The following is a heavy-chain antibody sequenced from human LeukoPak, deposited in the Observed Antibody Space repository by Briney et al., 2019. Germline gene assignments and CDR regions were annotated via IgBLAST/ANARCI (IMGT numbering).Heavy chain of an antibody. V-gene: IGHV3-30*19. CDR1: GFTFRSYW. Sequence: GGSLRLSCAASGFTFRSYWMHWVRQAPGKGLEWVAVISYDESNKYDADSVKGRFTIFRDNSKNTLYLQMNNLRAEDTAVYYCARGPDTMDVWGQGTTVTVSS. J-gene: IGHJ6*02. CDR3: ARGPDTMDV. CDR2: ISYDESNK.